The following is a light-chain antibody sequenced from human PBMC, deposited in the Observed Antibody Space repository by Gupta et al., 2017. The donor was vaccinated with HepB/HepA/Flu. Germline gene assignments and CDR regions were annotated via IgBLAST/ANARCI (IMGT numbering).Light chain of an antibody. J-gene: IGKJ5*01. CDR1: HSVSSS. CDR3: QQYNDWPIA. V-gene: IGKV3-15*01. Sequence: IVMTQSPATLSVSPGERVTLSCRASHSVSSSVAWYQKKRSQAPTLLIYDTSSRATGVPARFSASGSGTEFTLTISSLQSEDFAVYYCQQYNDWPIAFGQGTRLEIK. CDR2: DTS.